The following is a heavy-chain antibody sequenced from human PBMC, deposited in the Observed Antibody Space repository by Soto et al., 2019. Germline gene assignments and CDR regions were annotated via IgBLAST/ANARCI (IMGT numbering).Heavy chain of an antibody. CDR1: GFTFSSYA. D-gene: IGHD4-17*01. V-gene: IGHV3-23*01. CDR2: ISGSGGST. Sequence: PGGSLRLSCAASGFTFSSYAMSWVRQAPGKGLEWVSAISGSGGSTYYADSVKGRFTISRDNSKNTLYLQMNSLRAEDTAVYYCAKSDGLHDYGDPTADYWGQGTLVTVSS. CDR3: AKSDGLHDYGDPTADY. J-gene: IGHJ4*02.